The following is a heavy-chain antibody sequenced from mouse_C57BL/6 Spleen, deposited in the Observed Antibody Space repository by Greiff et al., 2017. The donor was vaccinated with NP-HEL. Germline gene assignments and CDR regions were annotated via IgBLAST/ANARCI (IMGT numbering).Heavy chain of an antibody. J-gene: IGHJ3*01. CDR3: ARPDYDYDVAWFAY. V-gene: IGHV5-17*01. CDR2: ISSGSSTI. Sequence: EVQRVESGGGLVKPGGSLKLSCAASGFTFSDYGMHWVRQAPEKGLEWVAYISSGSSTIYYADTVKGRFTISRDNAKNTLFLQMTSLRSEDTAMYYCARPDYDYDVAWFAYWGQGTLVTVSA. CDR1: GFTFSDYG. D-gene: IGHD2-4*01.